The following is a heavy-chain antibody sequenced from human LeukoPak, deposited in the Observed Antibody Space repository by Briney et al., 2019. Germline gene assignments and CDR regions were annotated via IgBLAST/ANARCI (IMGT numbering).Heavy chain of an antibody. CDR3: AKANPTPRGVNFDY. Sequence: GGSLRLSCAASGFTFSSYAMSWVRQAPGKGLEWVSAISGDVRSTFYADSVKGRFTISSDTSQSTLYLQMNSLRTEDTAVYYCAKANPTPRGVNFDYWGQGTLVTVSS. CDR2: ISGDVRST. CDR1: GFTFSSYA. D-gene: IGHD3-10*01. J-gene: IGHJ4*02. V-gene: IGHV3-23*01.